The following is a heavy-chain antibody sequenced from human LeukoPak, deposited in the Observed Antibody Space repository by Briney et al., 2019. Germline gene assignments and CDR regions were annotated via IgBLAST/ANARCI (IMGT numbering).Heavy chain of an antibody. J-gene: IGHJ1*01. CDR1: GFTFSTYW. CDR3: ARAPSEIGGYYPEYFRH. V-gene: IGHV3-74*01. CDR2: IKSDGGT. Sequence: VGSLRLSCAASGFTFSTYWMHWVRQAPGKGLVWVSRIKSDGGTNYADSVKGRFTISRDNAKKTVSLQMNSLRPEDTGVYYCARAPSEIGGYYPEYFRHWGQGTLVTVSS. D-gene: IGHD3-22*01.